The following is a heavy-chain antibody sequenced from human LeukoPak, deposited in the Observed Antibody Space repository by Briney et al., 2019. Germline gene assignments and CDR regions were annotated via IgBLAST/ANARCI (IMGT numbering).Heavy chain of an antibody. J-gene: IGHJ6*03. CDR3: ATYSVQYSSSRWGYYYYYMDV. CDR1: GYTLTELS. Sequence: ASVKVFCKVSGYTLTELSMHWVRQAPGKGLEWMGGFDPEDGETIYAQKFQGRVTMTEDTSTDTAYMELSSPRSEDMAVYYCATYSVQYSSSRWGYYYYYMDVWGKGTTVTVSS. D-gene: IGHD6-6*01. V-gene: IGHV1-24*01. CDR2: FDPEDGET.